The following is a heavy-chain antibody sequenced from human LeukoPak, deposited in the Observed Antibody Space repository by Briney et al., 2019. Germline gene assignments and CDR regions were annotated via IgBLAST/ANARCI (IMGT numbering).Heavy chain of an antibody. J-gene: IGHJ4*02. D-gene: IGHD2-8*01. V-gene: IGHV4-59*01. CDR2: IYYSGST. CDR3: ARARDIVLMVYDY. Sequence: PSETLSLTCTVSGGSISSYYWSWIRQPPGKGLEWIGYIYYSGSTNYNPSLKSRVTISVDTSKYQFSLKLSSVTAADTAVYYCARARDIVLMVYDYWGQGTLVTVSS. CDR1: GGSISSYY.